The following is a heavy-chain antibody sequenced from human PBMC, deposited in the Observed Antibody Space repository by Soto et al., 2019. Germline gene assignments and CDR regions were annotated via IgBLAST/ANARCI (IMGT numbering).Heavy chain of an antibody. J-gene: IGHJ4*02. V-gene: IGHV2-5*02. D-gene: IGHD3-10*02. CDR1: GFSLTSGEVG. CDR3: AHGTYVATWSPLDA. Sequence: QITLIESGPTLVKPTQTLTLTCNFSGFSLTSGEVGVAWIRQPPGKALERLALIYWDDAKRYTPSLKTRLTITKDTAKNQVVLTLTNVDPVDTAPYFSAHGTYVATWSPLDAWGQGALVTVSS. CDR2: IYWDDAK.